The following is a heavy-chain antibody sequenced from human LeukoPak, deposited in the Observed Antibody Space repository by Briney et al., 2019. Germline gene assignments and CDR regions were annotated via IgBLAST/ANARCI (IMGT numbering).Heavy chain of an antibody. CDR1: GYALTEVS. V-gene: IGHV1-24*01. CDR2: FEPKDGET. J-gene: IGHJ5*02. D-gene: IGHD3-22*01. Sequence: GASVKVSCKVSGYALTEVSMHWVRQAPGKGLEWMGGFEPKDGETIYAQKLQGRVIMTEDTSTDTAYMELSSLRSEDTAVYYRATGREKGYYYDSPHKGVIDPWGQGTLVTVSS. CDR3: ATGREKGYYYDSPHKGVIDP.